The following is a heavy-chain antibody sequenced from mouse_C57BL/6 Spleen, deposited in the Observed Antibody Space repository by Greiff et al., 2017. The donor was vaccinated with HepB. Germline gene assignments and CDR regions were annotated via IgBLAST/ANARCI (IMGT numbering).Heavy chain of an antibody. CDR3: ARGGLRKYFDV. CDR1: GFTFSDYY. V-gene: IGHV5-16*01. Sequence: EVKLVESEGGLVQPGSSMKLSCTASGFTFSDYYMAWVRQVPEKGLEWVANINYDGSSTYYLDSLKSRFIISRDNAKNILYLQMSSLKSEDTATYYCARGGLRKYFDVWGTGTTVTVSS. CDR2: INYDGSST. J-gene: IGHJ1*03. D-gene: IGHD3-1*01.